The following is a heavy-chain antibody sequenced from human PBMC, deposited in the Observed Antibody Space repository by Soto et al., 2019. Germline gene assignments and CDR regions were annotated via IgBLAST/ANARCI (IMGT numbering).Heavy chain of an antibody. V-gene: IGHV3-33*01. CDR3: ARDWGQKTGYSSSRYEWGWFDP. CDR2: IWYDGSNK. Sequence: GGSLRLSCAASGFTFSSYGMHWARQAPGKGLEWVAVIWYDGSNKYYADSVKGRFTISRDNSKNTLYLQMNSLRAEDTAVYYCARDWGQKTGYSSSRYEWGWFDPWGQGTLVTVSS. D-gene: IGHD6-13*01. J-gene: IGHJ5*02. CDR1: GFTFSSYG.